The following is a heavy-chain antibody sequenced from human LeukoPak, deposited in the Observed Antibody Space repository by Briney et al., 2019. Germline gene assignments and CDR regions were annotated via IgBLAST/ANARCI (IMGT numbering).Heavy chain of an antibody. D-gene: IGHD2-2*01. CDR2: IYYSGST. CDR3: AGWGSSTGYYYYYGMDV. J-gene: IGHJ6*02. V-gene: IGHV4-31*11. Sequence: PSETLSLTCAVYGGSFSGYYWSWIRQHPGKGLEWIGYIYYSGSTYYNPSLKSRVTISVDTSKNQFSLKLSSVTAADTAVYYCAGWGSSTGYYYYYGMDVWGQGTTVTVSS. CDR1: GGSFSGYY.